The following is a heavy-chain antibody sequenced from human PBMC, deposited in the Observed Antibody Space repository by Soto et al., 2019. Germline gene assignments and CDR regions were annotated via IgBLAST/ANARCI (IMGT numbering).Heavy chain of an antibody. CDR1: GFTFSSYW. CDR2: INSDGSST. Sequence: GGSLRLSCAASGFTFSSYWMHWVRQAPGKGLVWVSRINSDGSSTSYADSVKGRFTISRDNAKNTLYLQMNSLRAEDTAVYYCARAGNERTGSSYVSLDYWGQGTLVTVSS. J-gene: IGHJ4*02. CDR3: ARAGNERTGSSYVSLDY. D-gene: IGHD1-26*01. V-gene: IGHV3-74*01.